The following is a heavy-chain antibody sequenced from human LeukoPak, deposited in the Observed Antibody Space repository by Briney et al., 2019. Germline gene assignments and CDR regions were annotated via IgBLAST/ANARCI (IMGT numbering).Heavy chain of an antibody. V-gene: IGHV1-46*03. D-gene: IGHD2-2*01. Sequence: ASVKVSCKASGYTFTSYYMHWVRQAPGQGLEWMGIINPSGGSTSYAQKFQGRVTMTRDTSTSTVYMELSSLRSEDTAVYYYARALRYCSSTSCAKIGDAFDIWGQGTMVTVSS. CDR1: GYTFTSYY. CDR2: INPSGGST. CDR3: ARALRYCSSTSCAKIGDAFDI. J-gene: IGHJ3*02.